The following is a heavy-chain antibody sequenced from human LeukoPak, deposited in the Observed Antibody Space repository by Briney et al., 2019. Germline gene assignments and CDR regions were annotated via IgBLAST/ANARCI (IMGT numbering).Heavy chain of an antibody. CDR2: INPSSGRT. CDR3: ARGGLPARSWFDP. J-gene: IGHJ5*02. Sequence: GASVKVSCKASGYTFSTYGISWVRQAPGQGLEWMGIINPSSGRTTYAQKFQGRVTMTRDTSTSTVYMELTSLRSEDTAVFYCARGGLPARSWFDPWGQGTLVTVSS. D-gene: IGHD3/OR15-3a*01. CDR1: GYTFSTYG. V-gene: IGHV1-46*01.